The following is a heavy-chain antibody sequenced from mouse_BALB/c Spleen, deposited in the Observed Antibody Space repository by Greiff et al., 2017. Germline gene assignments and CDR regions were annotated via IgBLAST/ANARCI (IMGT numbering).Heavy chain of an antibody. D-gene: IGHD4-1*01. V-gene: IGHV1-53*01. CDR3: ARLDWATSFDY. Sequence: VQLQQSGAEPVKPGASVKLSCKASGYTFTSYYMYWVKQRPGQGLEWIGEINPSNGGTNFNEKFKSKATLTSDKSSSTAYMELSSLTSEDSAVYYCARLDWATSFDYWGQGTTLTVSS. J-gene: IGHJ2*01. CDR2: INPSNGGT. CDR1: GYTFTSYY.